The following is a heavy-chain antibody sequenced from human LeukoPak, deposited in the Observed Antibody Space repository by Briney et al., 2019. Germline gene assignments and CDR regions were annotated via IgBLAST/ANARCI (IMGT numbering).Heavy chain of an antibody. CDR3: RVVIYDAFDI. CDR1: GYTFTSYY. D-gene: IGHD2-21*01. CDR2: INPSGDST. J-gene: IGHJ3*02. V-gene: IGHV1-46*01. Sequence: ASVKVSCKASGYTFTSYYMHSVRQAPGQGREWMGIINPSGDSTSYAQKFKGRVTMTRDMSTSTVYMELSSLRSEDTDVYYCRVVIYDAFDIWGQGKMVTVSS.